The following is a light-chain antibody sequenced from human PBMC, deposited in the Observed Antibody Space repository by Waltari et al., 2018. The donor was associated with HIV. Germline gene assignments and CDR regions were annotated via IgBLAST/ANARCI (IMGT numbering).Light chain of an antibody. CDR3: GTWDSSLSGV. CDR2: DNN. V-gene: IGLV1-51*01. Sequence: ISCSGSSSNIGNNYVSWYQQLPGTAPKLLIYDNNKRPSGIPDRFSGSKSGTSATLGITGLQTGDEADYYCGTWDSSLSGVFGGGTKLTVL. J-gene: IGLJ3*02. CDR1: SSNIGNNY.